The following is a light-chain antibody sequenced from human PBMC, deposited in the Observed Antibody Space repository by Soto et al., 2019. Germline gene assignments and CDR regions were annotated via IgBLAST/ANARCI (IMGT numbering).Light chain of an antibody. CDR1: QSVSSN. Sequence: EIGMTQSPATLSVYQKERATLSCRASQSVSSNLAWYQQKPGQAPRLLIYGASTRATGIPARFSGSGSGTEFTLTISSLQSEDFAVYYCQQYNNWPKTFGQGTKVAI. CDR3: QQYNNWPKT. CDR2: GAS. J-gene: IGKJ1*01. V-gene: IGKV3-15*01.